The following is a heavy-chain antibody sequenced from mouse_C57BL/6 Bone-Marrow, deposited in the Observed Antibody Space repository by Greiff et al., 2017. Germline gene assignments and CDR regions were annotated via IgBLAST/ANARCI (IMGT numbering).Heavy chain of an antibody. CDR2: INPSSGYT. CDR3: ARFWYFDF. V-gene: IGHV1-4*01. J-gene: IGHJ1*03. Sequence: QVHVKQSGAELARPGASVKMSCKASGYTFTSYTMHWVKQRPGQGLEWIGYINPSSGYTKYNQKFKDKATLTADKSSSPAYMQLSSLTSEDSAVYYCARFWYFDFWGTGTTVTVSS. CDR1: GYTFTSYT.